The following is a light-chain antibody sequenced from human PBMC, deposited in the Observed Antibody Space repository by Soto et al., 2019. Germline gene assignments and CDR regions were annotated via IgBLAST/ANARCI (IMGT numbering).Light chain of an antibody. CDR1: QSVDSTY. Sequence: EIVLTQSPGTLSLSPGERATLSCRASQSVDSTYLAWYQQKPDQSPRLLIYATSTRAAGIPDRFSGSGSGTDFTLTISRLEPEDFAVYYCQQYGSSPFGGGTKVDIK. V-gene: IGKV3-20*01. J-gene: IGKJ4*01. CDR2: ATS. CDR3: QQYGSSP.